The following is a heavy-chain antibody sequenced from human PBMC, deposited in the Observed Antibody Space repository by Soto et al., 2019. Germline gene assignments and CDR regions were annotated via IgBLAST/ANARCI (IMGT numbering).Heavy chain of an antibody. CDR1: GFRFEDFA. Sequence: EVQLAESGGGLIQPGRSLRRSCASSGFRFEDFAMHWVRQGPGKGLEWVASISWNSGTIGHADSVKGRFVISRDNSRNTLYLQMNSLTAEDTAVYYCANGRATYGLLTHDYWGQGTLVTVSS. CDR3: ANGRATYGLLTHDY. D-gene: IGHD3-10*01. CDR2: ISWNSGTI. J-gene: IGHJ4*02. V-gene: IGHV3-9*01.